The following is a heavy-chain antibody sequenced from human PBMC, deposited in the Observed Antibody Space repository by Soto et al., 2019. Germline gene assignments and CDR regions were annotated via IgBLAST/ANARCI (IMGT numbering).Heavy chain of an antibody. CDR2: INHSGST. J-gene: IGHJ6*02. V-gene: IGHV4-34*01. Sequence: RLLPGKGLEWIGEINHSGSTNYNPSLKSRVTISVDTSKNQFSLKLSSVTAADTAVYYCTTRPSRTYCYYGMDVWGQGTTVTVS. CDR3: TTRPSRTYCYYGMDV. D-gene: IGHD4-17*01.